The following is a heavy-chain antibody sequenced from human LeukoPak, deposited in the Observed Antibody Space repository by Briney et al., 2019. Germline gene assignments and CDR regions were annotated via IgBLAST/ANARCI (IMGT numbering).Heavy chain of an antibody. CDR1: GYSISSGYY. Sequence: PSETLSLTCAVSGYSISSGYYWGWIRQPPGKGLERIGSIYHSGSTYYNPSLKSRVTISVDTSKNQFSLKLSSVTAADTAVYYCARHSRLQPTLGGYFDYWGQGTLVTVSS. J-gene: IGHJ4*02. D-gene: IGHD3-16*01. V-gene: IGHV4-38-2*01. CDR3: ARHSRLQPTLGGYFDY. CDR2: IYHSGST.